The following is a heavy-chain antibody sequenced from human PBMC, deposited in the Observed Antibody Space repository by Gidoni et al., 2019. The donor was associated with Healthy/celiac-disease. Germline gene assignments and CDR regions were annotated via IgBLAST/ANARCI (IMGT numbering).Heavy chain of an antibody. Sequence: EVQLVESGGGLVKPGGSLRLSCAASGFTFSSYSMNWVRQAPGKGLEWVSSISSSSSYIYYADSVKGRFTISRDNAKNSLYLQMNSLRAEDTAVYYCARDYGDYTYYWYFDLWGRGTLVTVSS. CDR2: ISSSSSYI. CDR1: GFTFSSYS. CDR3: ARDYGDYTYYWYFDL. J-gene: IGHJ2*01. D-gene: IGHD4-17*01. V-gene: IGHV3-21*01.